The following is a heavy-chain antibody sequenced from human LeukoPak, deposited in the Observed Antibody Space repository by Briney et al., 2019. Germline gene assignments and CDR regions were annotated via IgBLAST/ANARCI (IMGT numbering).Heavy chain of an antibody. CDR1: GFTFSSYA. Sequence: GGSLRLSCAASGFTFSSYAVSWVRQAPGKGLEWVSAISGSGGSTYYADSVKGRFTISRDNSKNTLYLQMNSLRAEDTAVYYCATGNGYSYGNYGMDVWGQGTTVTVSS. CDR2: ISGSGGST. CDR3: ATGNGYSYGNYGMDV. D-gene: IGHD5-18*01. V-gene: IGHV3-23*01. J-gene: IGHJ6*02.